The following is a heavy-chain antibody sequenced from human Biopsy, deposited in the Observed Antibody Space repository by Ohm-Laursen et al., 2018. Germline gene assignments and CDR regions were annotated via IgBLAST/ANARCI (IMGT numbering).Heavy chain of an antibody. D-gene: IGHD3-22*01. CDR3: ARFPLGAYDSSGSHRAVENWYFDL. CDR1: GGTFSNYG. V-gene: IGHV1-69*06. CDR2: NIPILGTG. Sequence: SVKVSCKAPGGTFSNYGVNWVRQAPGQGLEWLGGNIPILGTGNYAQKFQGRVTITADKSTTTAYMELSSLRSEDTAIYYCARFPLGAYDSSGSHRAVENWYFDLWGRGTLVTVSS. J-gene: IGHJ2*01.